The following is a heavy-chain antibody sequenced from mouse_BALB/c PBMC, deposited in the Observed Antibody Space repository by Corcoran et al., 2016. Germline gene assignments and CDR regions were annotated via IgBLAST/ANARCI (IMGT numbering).Heavy chain of an antibody. CDR2: INPNSRTI. D-gene: IGHD1-1*01. V-gene: IGHV4-1*02. CDR3: ARCCYYGAMVY. CDR1: GFDFSRYW. J-gene: IGHJ4*01. Sequence: EVKLLESGGGLVEPGGSMKLSCAASGFDFSRYWMSWVRQVPGKGLGWIGEINPNSRTINYSPSLKDKFIISRDNAKNTLYLQMSKVRSEDTALYYCARCCYYGAMVYWGQGTSVTVSS.